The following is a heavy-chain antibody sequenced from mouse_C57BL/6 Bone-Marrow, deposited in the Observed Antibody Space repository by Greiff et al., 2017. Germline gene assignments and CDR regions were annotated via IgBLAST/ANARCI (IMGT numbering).Heavy chain of an antibody. D-gene: IGHD2-3*01. Sequence: VQLQQPGAELVMPGASVKLSCKASGYTFTSYWMHWVKQRPGQGLEWIGEIDPSDSNTNYNQKFKGKSTLTVDKSSSTAYMQLSSLTSEDSAVYYCAADGYYGCAYWGQGTLVTVSA. V-gene: IGHV1-69*01. CDR1: GYTFTSYW. CDR3: AADGYYGCAY. CDR2: IDPSDSNT. J-gene: IGHJ3*01.